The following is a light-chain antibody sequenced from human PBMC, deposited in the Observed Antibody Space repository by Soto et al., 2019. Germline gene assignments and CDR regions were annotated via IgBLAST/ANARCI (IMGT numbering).Light chain of an antibody. J-gene: IGKJ1*01. CDR1: QSLLHSNGYNY. V-gene: IGKV2-28*01. Sequence: IVMTQSPLSLAVTPGGPASIFCSSSQSLLHSNGYNYLDWYLQKPGQSPQLLIYLGSNRSSGVPDRFSGSGSGTDFTLKISRVEAEDVGVYYCMQALQTPWTFGQGTKVDIK. CDR3: MQALQTPWT. CDR2: LGS.